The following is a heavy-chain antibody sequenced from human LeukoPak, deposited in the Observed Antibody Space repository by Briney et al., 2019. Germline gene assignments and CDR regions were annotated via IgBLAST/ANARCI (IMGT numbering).Heavy chain of an antibody. CDR2: INHSGST. D-gene: IGHD2-2*01. V-gene: IGHV4-34*01. CDR3: ARGTRYCSSTSCYDYDGMDV. Sequence: SETLSLTCAVYGGSFSGYYWTWIRQPPGKGLEWIGEINHSGSTNYNPSLKSRVTISVDTFKNQFSLKLTSLTAADTAVYYCARGTRYCSSTSCYDYDGMDVWGQGTTVTVSS. CDR1: GGSFSGYY. J-gene: IGHJ6*02.